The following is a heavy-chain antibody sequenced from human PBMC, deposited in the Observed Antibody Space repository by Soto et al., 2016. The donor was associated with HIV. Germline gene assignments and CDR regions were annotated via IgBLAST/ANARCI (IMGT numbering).Heavy chain of an antibody. CDR3: ARDVLLWVRGSSYFDL. CDR2: INPNSGGT. V-gene: IGHV1-2*02. Sequence: QVQLVQSGGEVKKPGASVKVSCKASGYNFIRYGFTWVRQAPGQGLEWMGWINPNSGGTNYAQKLQGRVTMTRDTSISTAYMELSRLRSDDTAVYYCARDVLLWVRGSSYFDLWGLAPWSLSPQ. CDR1: GYNFIRYG. D-gene: IGHD3-10*01. J-gene: IGHJ2*01.